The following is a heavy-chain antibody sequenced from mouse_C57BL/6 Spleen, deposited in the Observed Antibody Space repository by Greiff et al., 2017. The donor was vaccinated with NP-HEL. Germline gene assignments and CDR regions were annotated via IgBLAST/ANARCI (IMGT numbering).Heavy chain of an antibody. CDR2: IYPSDSET. V-gene: IGHV1-61*01. D-gene: IGHD4-1*01. CDR3: ARRELGQFAY. CDR1: GYTFTSYW. Sequence: QVQLKQPGAELVRPGSSVKLSCKASGYTFTSYWMDWVKQRPGQGLEWIGNIYPSDSETHYNQKFKDKATLTVDKSSSTAYMQLSSLTSEDSAVYYCARRELGQFAYWGQGTLVTVSA. J-gene: IGHJ3*01.